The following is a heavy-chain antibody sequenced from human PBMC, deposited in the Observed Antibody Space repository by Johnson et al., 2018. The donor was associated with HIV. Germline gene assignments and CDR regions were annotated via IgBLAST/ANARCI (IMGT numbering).Heavy chain of an antibody. D-gene: IGHD5-18*01. V-gene: IGHV3-30*04. CDR2: ISYDGSNK. Sequence: QVQLVESVGGVVQPGRSLRLSCAASGFTFSSYAMHWVRQAPGKGLEWVAVISYDGSNKYYADSVKGRFTISRDNSKNTLYLQMNSLRAEDTAVYYCASIYSYGLRAAFDIWGQGTMVTVSS. CDR3: ASIYSYGLRAAFDI. J-gene: IGHJ3*02. CDR1: GFTFSSYA.